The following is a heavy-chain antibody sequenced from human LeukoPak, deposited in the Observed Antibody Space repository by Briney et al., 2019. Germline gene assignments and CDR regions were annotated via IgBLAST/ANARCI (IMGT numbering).Heavy chain of an antibody. J-gene: IGHJ3*02. Sequence: GSSVKVSCKASGGTFSSYAISWVRQAPGQGLEWMGRIIPILGIANYAQKFQGRVTITADKSTSTAYMELSSLRSEDTAVYYCARDMAPLTVTTQGDAFDNWGQGTMVTVSS. CDR3: ARDMAPLTVTTQGDAFDN. CDR2: IIPILGIA. CDR1: GGTFSSYA. D-gene: IGHD4-17*01. V-gene: IGHV1-69*04.